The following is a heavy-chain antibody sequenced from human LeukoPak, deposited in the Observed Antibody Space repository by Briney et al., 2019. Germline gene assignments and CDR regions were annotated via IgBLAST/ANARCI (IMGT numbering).Heavy chain of an antibody. D-gene: IGHD3-22*01. J-gene: IGHJ4*02. CDR2: VHFSGST. CDR3: ARDESSRDDSGGYHY. Sequence: SETLSLTCAVSSASVTSHHWAWIRQPAGKGLECVGRVHFSGSTNYNPSLGSRVALSLDKSKNELSLTLKSVSAADTAVYFCARDESSRDDSGGYHYWGRGVLVTVSS. V-gene: IGHV4-4*07. CDR1: SASVTSHH.